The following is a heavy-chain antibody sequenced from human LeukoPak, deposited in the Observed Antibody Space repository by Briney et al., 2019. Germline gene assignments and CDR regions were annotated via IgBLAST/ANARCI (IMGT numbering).Heavy chain of an antibody. V-gene: IGHV3-48*03. CDR2: ISSSGSTT. Sequence: GGSLRLSCAASGFTFSTYEMNWVRQAPGKGLEWVSYISSSGSTTYYADSVKGRFTISRDNAKNSLYLQMNSLRAGDTAVYYCARDRRYYDSSGYYYTWFDPWGQGTLVTVSS. CDR3: ARDRRYYDSSGYYYTWFDP. CDR1: GFTFSTYE. D-gene: IGHD3-22*01. J-gene: IGHJ5*02.